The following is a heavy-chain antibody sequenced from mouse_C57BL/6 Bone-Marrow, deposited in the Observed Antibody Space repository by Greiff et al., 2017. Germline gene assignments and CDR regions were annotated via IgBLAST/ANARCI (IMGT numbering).Heavy chain of an antibody. J-gene: IGHJ2*01. V-gene: IGHV1-42*01. CDR1: GYSFTGYY. Sequence: VQLKQSGPELVKPGASVKISCKASGYSFTGYYMNWVKQSPEKSLEWIGEINPSTGGTTYNQKFKAKATLTVDKSSSTAYMQLKSLTSEDSAVYYCARSIDGYFYYFDYWGQGTTLTVSS. CDR3: ARSIDGYFYYFDY. CDR2: INPSTGGT. D-gene: IGHD2-3*01.